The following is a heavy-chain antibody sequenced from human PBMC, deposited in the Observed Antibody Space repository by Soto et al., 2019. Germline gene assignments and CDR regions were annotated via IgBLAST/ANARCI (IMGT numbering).Heavy chain of an antibody. CDR1: GFTFSSYG. CDR3: ARPEADYRGYDYSFDY. V-gene: IGHV3-33*01. Sequence: EGSLRLSCAASGFTFSSYGMHWVRQAPGKGLEWVAVIWYDGSNKYYADSVKGRFTISRDNSKNSLYLQMNSLRAEDTALYYCARPEADYRGYDYSFDYWGQGTLVTVSS. D-gene: IGHD5-12*01. CDR2: IWYDGSNK. J-gene: IGHJ4*02.